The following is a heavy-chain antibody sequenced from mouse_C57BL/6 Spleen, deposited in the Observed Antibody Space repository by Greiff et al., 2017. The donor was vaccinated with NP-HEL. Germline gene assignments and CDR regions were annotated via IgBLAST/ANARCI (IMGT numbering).Heavy chain of an antibody. V-gene: IGHV1-81*01. J-gene: IGHJ1*03. CDR3: VLFITTVVARDWYFDV. Sequence: QVQLQQSGAELARPGASVKLSCKASGYTFTSYGISWVKQRTGQGLEWIGEIYPRSGNTYYNEKFKGKATLTADKSSSTAYMELRSLTSEDSAVYFCVLFITTVVARDWYFDVWGTGTTVTVSS. CDR2: IYPRSGNT. CDR1: GYTFTSYG. D-gene: IGHD1-1*01.